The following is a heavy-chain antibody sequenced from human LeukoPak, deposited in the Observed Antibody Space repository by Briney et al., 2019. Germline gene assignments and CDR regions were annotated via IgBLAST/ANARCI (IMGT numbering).Heavy chain of an antibody. J-gene: IGHJ3*02. V-gene: IGHV5-51*01. D-gene: IGHD3-10*01. CDR3: ARRSMVRGDDAFDI. CDR2: IYPGKSKT. CDR1: GYRFPSYW. Sequence: GESPEISFQGSGYRFPSYWLGWVRPMPGKGLEWMGSIYPGKSKTGFSPSFQGQVAFSADKSISTAYLQWSSLKASDTAMYYCARRSMVRGDDAFDIWGQGTMVTVSS.